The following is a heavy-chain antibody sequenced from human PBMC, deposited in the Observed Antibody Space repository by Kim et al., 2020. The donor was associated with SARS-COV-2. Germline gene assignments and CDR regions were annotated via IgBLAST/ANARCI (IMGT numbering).Heavy chain of an antibody. J-gene: IGHJ4*02. D-gene: IGHD2-2*01. CDR3: AKVRLSLGYCSSTSCYACPDY. CDR1: GFTFSSYG. CDR2: ISYDGSNK. Sequence: GGSLRLSCAASGFTFSSYGMHWVRQAPGKGLEWVAVISYDGSNKYYADSVKGRFTISRDNSKNTLYLPMNSLRAEDTAVYYCAKVRLSLGYCSSTSCYACPDYWGRGTLVTVAS. V-gene: IGHV3-30*18.